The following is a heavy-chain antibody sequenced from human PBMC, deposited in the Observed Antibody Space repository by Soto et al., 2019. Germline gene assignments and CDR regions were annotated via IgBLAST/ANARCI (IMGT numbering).Heavy chain of an antibody. J-gene: IGHJ4*02. CDR3: ARSSGGGYYFDY. D-gene: IGHD2-8*02. V-gene: IGHV4-59*01. CDR2: IYYSGST. Sequence: PSETLSLTCTVSGGSISSYYWSWIRQPPGKGLEWIGDIYYSGSTNYNPSLKSRVTISVDTSKNQFSLKLSSVTAADTAVYYCARSSGGGYYFDYWGQGTLVTVSS. CDR1: GGSISSYY.